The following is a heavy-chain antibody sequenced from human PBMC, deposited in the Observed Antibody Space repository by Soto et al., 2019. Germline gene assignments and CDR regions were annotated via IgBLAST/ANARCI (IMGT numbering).Heavy chain of an antibody. CDR1: GDSISSYY. CDR3: ARAAFGPYDSSGYYDY. CDR2: IHYTGYS. Sequence: PSETLSLTCTVSGDSISSYYWTWIRQPPGKGLEWIGSIHYTGYSSYSPSLKSRVFMSVDTSKEQFSLSLTSVTAADTALYYCARAAFGPYDSSGYYDYWGQGILVTVS. V-gene: IGHV4-59*01. J-gene: IGHJ4*02. D-gene: IGHD3-22*01.